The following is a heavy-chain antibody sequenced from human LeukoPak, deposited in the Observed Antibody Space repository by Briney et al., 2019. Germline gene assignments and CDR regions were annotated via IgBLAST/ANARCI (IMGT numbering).Heavy chain of an antibody. CDR2: ISAYNGNT. J-gene: IGHJ4*02. Sequence: ASVKVSCKASGYTFTSYGISWVRQAPGQGLEWMGWISAYNGNTNYAQKLQGRVTMTTDTSTSTAYKELRSLRSDDTAVYYCARDRGIAVAGTIDYWGQGTLVTVSS. CDR3: ARDRGIAVAGTIDY. V-gene: IGHV1-18*01. CDR1: GYTFTSYG. D-gene: IGHD6-19*01.